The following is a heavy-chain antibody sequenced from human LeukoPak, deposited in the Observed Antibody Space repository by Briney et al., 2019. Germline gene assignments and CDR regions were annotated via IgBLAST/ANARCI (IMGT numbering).Heavy chain of an antibody. CDR3: ARDLQLWTTRDTRGGAQVGY. V-gene: IGHV4-59*01. Sequence: SETLSLTCTVSGVSISSYYWSRIRQPPGKGLEWIGYIYYSGSTNYNPSLKSRVTISVDTSKNQFSLKLSSVTAADTAVYYCARDLQLWTTRDTRGGAQVGYWDQGTLVTVSS. J-gene: IGHJ4*02. CDR2: IYYSGST. D-gene: IGHD5-18*01. CDR1: GVSISSYY.